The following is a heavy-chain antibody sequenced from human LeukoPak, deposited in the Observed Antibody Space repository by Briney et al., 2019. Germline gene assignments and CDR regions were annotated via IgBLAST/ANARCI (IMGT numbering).Heavy chain of an antibody. CDR3: ARMDLDGGDSIGFDS. CDR2: INPNIGDA. D-gene: IGHD2-21*02. Sequence: ASVKVSCKASGYTFTGYFMHWVRQAPGQGVEWMGWINPNIGDASYAQKFQGRVTMTRDRSINTAYMELSRLTSDDTAVYYCARMDLDGGDSIGFDSWGQGTLVTVSS. J-gene: IGHJ5*01. V-gene: IGHV1-2*02. CDR1: GYTFTGYF.